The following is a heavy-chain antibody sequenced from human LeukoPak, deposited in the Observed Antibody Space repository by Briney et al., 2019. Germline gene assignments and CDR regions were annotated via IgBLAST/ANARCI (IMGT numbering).Heavy chain of an antibody. D-gene: IGHD6-13*01. Sequence: SVKLSCKASGGTFSSSAISWVRQAPGPGLEGMGRIIPMFRTANSAQKFQGRVTITTDESTSTAYMELSSLRAEDSAVYYCARARKRYSSSWYFDYWGQGTLVTVSS. V-gene: IGHV1-69*05. CDR2: IIPMFRTA. CDR3: ARARKRYSSSWYFDY. CDR1: GGTFSSSA. J-gene: IGHJ4*02.